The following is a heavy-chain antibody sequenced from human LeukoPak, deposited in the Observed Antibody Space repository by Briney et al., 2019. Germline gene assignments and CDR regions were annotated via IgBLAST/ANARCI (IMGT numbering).Heavy chain of an antibody. CDR3: ARGGLTYCYDSSGYSFGY. V-gene: IGHV5-51*01. Sequence: GESLKISCKGSGYSFTSYWIGWVRQMPGKGLEWMGIIYPGDSDTRYSPSFQGQVTISADKSISTAYLQWSSLKASDTAMYYCARGGLTYCYDSSGYSFGYWGQGTLVTVSS. CDR2: IYPGDSDT. D-gene: IGHD3-22*01. CDR1: GYSFTSYW. J-gene: IGHJ4*02.